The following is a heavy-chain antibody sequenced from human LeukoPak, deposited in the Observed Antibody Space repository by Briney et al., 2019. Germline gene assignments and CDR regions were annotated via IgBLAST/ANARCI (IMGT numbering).Heavy chain of an antibody. V-gene: IGHV3-21*01. CDR3: ARGVGYCSSTSCYTRFDY. CDR1: GFTFSRYN. CDR2: ISSGSSYI. Sequence: GGSLRLSCAASGFTFSRYNMNWVRQAPGKGLEWVSSISSGSSYIYYADSVKGRFTISRDNAKNSLYLQMNSLRAEDTAVYYCARGVGYCSSTSCYTRFDYWGQGTLVTVSS. D-gene: IGHD2-2*02. J-gene: IGHJ4*02.